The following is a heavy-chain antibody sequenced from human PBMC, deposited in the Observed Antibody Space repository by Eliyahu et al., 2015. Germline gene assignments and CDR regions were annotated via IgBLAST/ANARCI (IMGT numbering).Heavy chain of an antibody. D-gene: IGHD3-10*01. CDR3: ARASMVQGVAYFDY. CDR2: INPNXGGT. CDR1: GYXFTGYY. V-gene: IGHV1-2*06. Sequence: QVQLVQSGAEVKKPGASVKVSCKASGYXFTGYYMHWVRQAPGQGLEWMGRINPNXGGTNYAQKFQGRVTMTRDTSISTAYMELSRLRSDDTAVYYCARASMVQGVAYFDYWGQGTLVTVSS. J-gene: IGHJ4*02.